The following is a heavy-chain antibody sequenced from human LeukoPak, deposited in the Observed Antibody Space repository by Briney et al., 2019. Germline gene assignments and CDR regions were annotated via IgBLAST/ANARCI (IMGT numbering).Heavy chain of an antibody. CDR1: GFTFSNYW. V-gene: IGHV3-7*03. J-gene: IGHJ4*02. D-gene: IGHD6-19*01. CDR3: AKVISIAVAGDFDY. CDR2: IKRDGSEK. Sequence: GGSLRLSCAASGFTFSNYWMSWVRQAPGKGLEWVANIKRDGSEKYYVDSVKGRFTISRDNSKNSLYLEMNSLGAEDTAVYYCAKVISIAVAGDFDYWGQGTLVTVSS.